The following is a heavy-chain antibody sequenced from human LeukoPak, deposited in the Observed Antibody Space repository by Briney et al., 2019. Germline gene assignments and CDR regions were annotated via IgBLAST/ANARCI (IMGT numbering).Heavy chain of an antibody. CDR2: IYYSGTT. J-gene: IGHJ5*02. CDR1: GGSISGYY. V-gene: IGHV4-59*01. CDR3: ARDRYSSSSRWFDP. D-gene: IGHD6-6*01. Sequence: PSETLSLTCTVSGGSISGYYWSWIRQPPGKGLEWIGNIYYSGTTKYNPSLKSRVTILVDTSKNEFSLKLNSVTTADTAVYFCARDRYSSSSRWFDPWGQGTLVTVSS.